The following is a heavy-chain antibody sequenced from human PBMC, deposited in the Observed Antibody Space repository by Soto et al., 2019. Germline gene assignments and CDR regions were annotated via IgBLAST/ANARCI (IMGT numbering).Heavy chain of an antibody. J-gene: IGHJ3*02. CDR2: IWYDGSNK. CDR1: GFTFSSYS. D-gene: IGHD3-9*01. V-gene: IGHV3-33*01. CDR3: ARRTYYDILTGYFDDAFDI. Sequence: QVQLVESGGGVVQPGRSLRLSCAASGFTFSSYSMHWVRQAPGKGLEWVAVIWYDGSNKYYADSVKGRFTISRDNSKNTLYLQKNSLRAEDTAVYYCARRTYYDILTGYFDDAFDIWGQGTMVTVSS.